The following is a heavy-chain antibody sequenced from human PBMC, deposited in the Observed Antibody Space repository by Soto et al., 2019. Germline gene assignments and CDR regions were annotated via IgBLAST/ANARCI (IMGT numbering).Heavy chain of an antibody. D-gene: IGHD1-7*01. CDR1: GGSFSGYY. CDR3: ARDRNYVYYYYMDV. V-gene: IGHV4-34*01. Sequence: LSLTCAVYGGSFSGYYWSWIRQPPGKGLEWIGEINHSGSTNYNPSLKSRVTISVDTSKNQFSLKLSSVTAADTAVYYCARDRNYVYYYYMDVWGKGTTVTVSS. CDR2: INHSGST. J-gene: IGHJ6*03.